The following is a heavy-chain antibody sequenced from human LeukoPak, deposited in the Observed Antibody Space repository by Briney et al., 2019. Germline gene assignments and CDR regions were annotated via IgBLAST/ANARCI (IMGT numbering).Heavy chain of an antibody. J-gene: IGHJ4*02. Sequence: SETLSLTCTVSSGSISSYYWSWIRQPPEKGLEWIGYIYYSGSTNYNPSLKSRVTISVDKSKNQFSLKLSSVTAADTAVYFCARVMGATSSVFDFWGQGTLVTVSS. CDR1: SGSISSYY. V-gene: IGHV4-59*01. D-gene: IGHD1-26*01. CDR2: IYYSGST. CDR3: ARVMGATSSVFDF.